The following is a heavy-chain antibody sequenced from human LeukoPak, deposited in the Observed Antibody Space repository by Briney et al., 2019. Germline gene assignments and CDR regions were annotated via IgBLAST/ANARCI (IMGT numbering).Heavy chain of an antibody. CDR3: ARDWGTTKAFDI. V-gene: IGHV4-30-2*01. D-gene: IGHD3-16*01. CDR2: IYHSGST. Sequence: SETLSLTCTVSGGSISSGGYYWSWIRQPPGKGLEWIGYIYHSGSTYYNPSLKSRVTISVDRSKNQFSLKLSSVTAADTAVYYCARDWGTTKAFDIWGQGTMVTVSS. CDR1: GGSISSGGYY. J-gene: IGHJ3*02.